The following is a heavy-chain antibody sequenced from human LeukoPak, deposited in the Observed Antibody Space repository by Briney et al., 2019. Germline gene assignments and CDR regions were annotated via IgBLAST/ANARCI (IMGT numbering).Heavy chain of an antibody. CDR1: GFTFSSYS. J-gene: IGHJ1*01. CDR3: AKDPYSGSFEYFQH. V-gene: IGHV3-21*01. D-gene: IGHD1-26*01. CDR2: ISSSSSYI. Sequence: PGGSLRLSCAASGFTFSSYSMNWVRQAPGKGLEWASSISSSSSYIYYADSVKGRFTNSRDNAKNSLYLQMNSLRAEDTAVYYCAKDPYSGSFEYFQHWGQGTLVTVSS.